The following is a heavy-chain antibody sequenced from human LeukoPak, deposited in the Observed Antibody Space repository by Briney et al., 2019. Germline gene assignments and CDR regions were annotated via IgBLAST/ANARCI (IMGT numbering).Heavy chain of an antibody. D-gene: IGHD3-9*01. J-gene: IGHJ4*02. V-gene: IGHV3-21*01. CDR2: ISGSSGSI. CDR1: GFTFSGYS. Sequence: AGSLRLSCAASGFTFSGYSMNWVRLAPGKGLEWVSSISGSSGSIYYADSVKGRLTISRDNAKNSLDLQMNSLGAEDTAVYYCARANPPAISFFDWWGQGTLVSVSS. CDR3: ARANPPAISFFDW.